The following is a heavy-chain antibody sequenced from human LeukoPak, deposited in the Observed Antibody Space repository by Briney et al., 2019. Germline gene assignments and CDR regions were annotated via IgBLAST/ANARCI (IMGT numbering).Heavy chain of an antibody. D-gene: IGHD3-22*01. CDR1: GFTFSDHY. CDR3: ARGDNYDSSGYDDAFDI. V-gene: IGHV3-11*04. J-gene: IGHJ3*02. Sequence: GGSLRLSCAASGFTFSDHYMSWIRQAPGKGLEWISYISSSGSTIYYADSVKGRFTISRDNAKNSLYLQMNSLRAEDTAVYYCARGDNYDSSGYDDAFDIWGQGTMVTVSS. CDR2: ISSSGSTI.